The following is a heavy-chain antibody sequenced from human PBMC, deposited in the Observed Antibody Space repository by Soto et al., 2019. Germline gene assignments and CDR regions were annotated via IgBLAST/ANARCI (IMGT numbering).Heavy chain of an antibody. V-gene: IGHV4-38-2*01. CDR2: LSQNGGT. CDR3: AAATLPGARCYGMDV. J-gene: IGHJ6*02. CDR1: GYSFNSVHF. D-gene: IGHD2-2*01. Sequence: PSETLSLTCVVSGYSFNSVHFWGWIRQPPGKGPQWIGSLSQNGGTYRNPSLRSRVTLSVDTSKNQFSLKLTSVTAADAAVYYCAAATLPGARCYGMDVWGQGSTVTVSS.